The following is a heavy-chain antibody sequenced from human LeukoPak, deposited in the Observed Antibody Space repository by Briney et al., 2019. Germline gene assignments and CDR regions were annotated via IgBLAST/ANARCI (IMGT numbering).Heavy chain of an antibody. D-gene: IGHD6-13*01. V-gene: IGHV1-18*01. J-gene: IGHJ5*02. CDR3: ARDRTPYSSNWNNWFDP. CDR1: GYTFTSYG. Sequence: GASVKVSCKASGYTFTSYGISWVRQAPGQGLEWMGWISAYNGNTNYAQKLQGRVTMTTDTSTSTAYMELRSLRSDDTAVYYCARDRTPYSSNWNNWFDPWGQGTPVTVSS. CDR2: ISAYNGNT.